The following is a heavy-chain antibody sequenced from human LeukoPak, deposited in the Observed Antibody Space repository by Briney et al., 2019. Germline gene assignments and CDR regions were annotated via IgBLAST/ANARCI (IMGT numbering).Heavy chain of an antibody. CDR1: GYTFTRYG. CDR3: ARATIVVAPFDY. J-gene: IGHJ4*02. D-gene: IGHD3-22*01. CDR2: ISGYNGYT. V-gene: IGHV1-18*01. Sequence: ASVEVSCKASGYTFTRYGISWVRHAPGQGPEWLGWISGYNGYTNYEQKFQDRVTMTTDTSTSTAYMELRSLRSDDTAVYYCARATIVVAPFDYWGQGTLVTVSS.